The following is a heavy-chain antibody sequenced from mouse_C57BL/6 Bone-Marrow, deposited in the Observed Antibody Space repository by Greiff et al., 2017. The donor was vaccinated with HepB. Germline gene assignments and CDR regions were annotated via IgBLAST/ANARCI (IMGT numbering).Heavy chain of an antibody. CDR1: GYTFTSYG. V-gene: IGHV1-81*01. Sequence: QPQSGAELARPGASVKLSCKASGYTFTSYGISWVKQRTGQGLEWIGEIYPRSGNTYYNEKFKGKATLTADKSSSTAYMELRSLTSEDSAVYFCARHYGSMDYWGQGTTLTVSS. CDR2: IYPRSGNT. J-gene: IGHJ2*01. D-gene: IGHD1-1*01. CDR3: ARHYGSMDY.